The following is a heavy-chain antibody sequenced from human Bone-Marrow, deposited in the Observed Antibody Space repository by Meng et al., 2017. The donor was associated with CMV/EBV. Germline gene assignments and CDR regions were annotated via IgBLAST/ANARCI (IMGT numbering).Heavy chain of an antibody. CDR3: AKAYCSSTSCYADYFDY. J-gene: IGHJ4*02. V-gene: IGHV3-43*01. D-gene: IGHD2-2*01. CDR1: GFTFDDYT. Sequence: ESLKISCAASGFTFDDYTMHWVRQAPGKGLEWVSLISWDGGSTYYADSVKGRFTISRDNSKNSLYLQMNSLRTEDTALYYCAKAYCSSTSCYADYFDYWGQGTLVTVSS. CDR2: ISWDGGST.